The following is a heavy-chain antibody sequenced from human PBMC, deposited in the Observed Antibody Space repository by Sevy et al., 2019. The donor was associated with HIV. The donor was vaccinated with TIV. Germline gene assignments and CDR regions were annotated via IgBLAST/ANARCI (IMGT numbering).Heavy chain of an antibody. Sequence: GGSLRLSYAASGFTFSSYAMHWVRQAPGKGLEWVAVISYDGSNKYYADSVKGRFTISRDNSKNTLYLQMNSLRAEDTAVYYCARDGTTPGVFDYWGQGTLVTVSS. V-gene: IGHV3-30-3*01. D-gene: IGHD2-15*01. CDR3: ARDGTTPGVFDY. CDR2: ISYDGSNK. CDR1: GFTFSSYA. J-gene: IGHJ4*02.